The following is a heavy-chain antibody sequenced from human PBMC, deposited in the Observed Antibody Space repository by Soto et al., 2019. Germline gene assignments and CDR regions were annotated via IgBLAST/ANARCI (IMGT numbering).Heavy chain of an antibody. CDR3: ASGLVAGNFYYYYGMDV. D-gene: IGHD6-19*01. V-gene: IGHV1-18*01. CDR1: GYTFTSYG. Sequence: GASVKVSCKASGYTFTSYGISWVRQAPGQGLEWMGWISAYNGNTNYAQKLQGRVTMTTDTSTSTAYMELRSLRSDDTAVYYCASGLVAGNFYYYYGMDVWGQGTTVTVSS. CDR2: ISAYNGNT. J-gene: IGHJ6*02.